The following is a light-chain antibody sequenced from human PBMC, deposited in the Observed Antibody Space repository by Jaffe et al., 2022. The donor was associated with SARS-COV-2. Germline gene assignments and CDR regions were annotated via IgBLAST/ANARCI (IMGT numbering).Light chain of an antibody. CDR2: DAS. CDR3: HQYDSLPFT. V-gene: IGKV1-33*01. J-gene: IGKJ2*01. Sequence: DIQMTQSPSSLSASVGDRVTITCQASQDISKNLNWYQQRPGKAPRLLIYDASNLERSVPSRFSGSGSGTDYTFTIRSLQPEDIATYYCHQYDSLPFTFGQGTKLEIK. CDR1: QDISKN.